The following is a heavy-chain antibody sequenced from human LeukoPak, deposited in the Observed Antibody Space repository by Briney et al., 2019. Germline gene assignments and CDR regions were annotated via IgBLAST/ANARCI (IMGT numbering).Heavy chain of an antibody. J-gene: IGHJ3*02. CDR3: ARGDSSGWYGGSAFDI. D-gene: IGHD6-19*01. V-gene: IGHV4-39*06. CDR1: GGSISSSSYY. Sequence: PSETLSLTCTVSGGSISSSSYYWGWIRQPPGKGLEWIGSIYYSGSTYYNPSLKSRVTISVDTSKNQFPLKLSSVTAADTAVYYCARGDSSGWYGGSAFDIWGQGTMVTVSS. CDR2: IYYSGST.